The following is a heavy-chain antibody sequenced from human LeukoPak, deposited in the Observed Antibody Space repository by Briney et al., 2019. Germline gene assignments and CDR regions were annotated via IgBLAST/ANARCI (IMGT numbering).Heavy chain of an antibody. CDR1: GFTFSSYA. CDR3: ARVSKMGSPFDY. CDR2: ISYDGSNK. Sequence: GGSLRLSCAASGFTFSSYAMDWVRQAPGKGLEWVAVISYDGSNKYYADSVKGRFTISRDNSKNTLYLQMNSLRAEDTAMYYCARVSKMGSPFDYWGQGTLVTVSS. J-gene: IGHJ4*02. D-gene: IGHD5-24*01. V-gene: IGHV3-30-3*01.